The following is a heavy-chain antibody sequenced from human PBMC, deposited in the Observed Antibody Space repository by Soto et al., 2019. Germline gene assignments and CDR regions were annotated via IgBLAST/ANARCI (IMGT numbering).Heavy chain of an antibody. V-gene: IGHV3-53*04. CDR1: GFTVSSNY. CDR2: IYSGGST. J-gene: IGHJ3*02. D-gene: IGHD3-10*01. CDR3: ARDLGGEGSRAFDI. Sequence: GGSLRLSCAASGFTVSSNYMSWVRQAPGKGLERVSVIYSGGSTYYADSVKGRFTISRHNSKNTLYLQMNSLRAEDTAVYYCARDLGGEGSRAFDIWGQGTMVTVSS.